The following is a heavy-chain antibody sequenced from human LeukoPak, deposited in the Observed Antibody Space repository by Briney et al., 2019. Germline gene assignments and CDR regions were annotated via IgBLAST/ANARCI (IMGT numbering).Heavy chain of an antibody. CDR1: GLHFSGTA. Sequence: TGGSLRLSCAASGLHFSGTAMSWVRQAPGKGLEWVSAISHDGMNAYYVDSVKGRFTISRDNSKKTVSLEMSSLTAADTGVYYCAKDGAQYSSGPECDPRGQGALVTVSP. V-gene: IGHV3-23*01. J-gene: IGHJ5*02. CDR3: AKDGAQYSSGPECDP. D-gene: IGHD6-19*01. CDR2: ISHDGMNA.